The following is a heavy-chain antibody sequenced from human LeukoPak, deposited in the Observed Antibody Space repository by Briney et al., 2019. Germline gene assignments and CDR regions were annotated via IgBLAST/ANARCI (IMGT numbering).Heavy chain of an antibody. CDR2: ISYDGSNK. CDR1: GFTFSSYA. D-gene: IGHD1-26*01. Sequence: GGSLRLSCAASGFTFSSYAMHWVRQAPGKGLEWVAVISYDGSNKYYADSVKGRFTISRDNSKNTLYLQMNSLRAEDTAVYYCAKDLRRLVGATSRDYWGQGTLVTVSS. V-gene: IGHV3-30-3*01. CDR3: AKDLRRLVGATSRDY. J-gene: IGHJ4*02.